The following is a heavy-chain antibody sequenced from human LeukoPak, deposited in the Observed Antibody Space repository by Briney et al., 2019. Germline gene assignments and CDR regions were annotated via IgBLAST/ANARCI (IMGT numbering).Heavy chain of an antibody. Sequence: GGSLRLSCAASGFTVSSYWMHWVRQAPGKGLVWVSRINSDGSSTSYADSVKGRFTISRDNAKNTLYLQMNSLRAEDTAVYYCARDGSGDAFDIWGQGTMVTVSS. CDR2: INSDGSST. CDR1: GFTVSSYW. CDR3: ARDGSGDAFDI. J-gene: IGHJ3*02. V-gene: IGHV3-74*01. D-gene: IGHD2-15*01.